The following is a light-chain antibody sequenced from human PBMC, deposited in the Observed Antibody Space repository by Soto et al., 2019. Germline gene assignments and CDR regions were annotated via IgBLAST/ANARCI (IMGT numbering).Light chain of an antibody. CDR3: QQRSNWPIT. V-gene: IGKV3-11*01. CDR2: DAS. Sequence: EIVLTQSPATLSLSPGERATLSCRASQSVSSYLAWYQQKPGQAPRLLIYDASNRATDIPARFSGSGSGTDFTLTISSLEPEDFAVYYCQQRSNWPITFGQGTRLEI. CDR1: QSVSSY. J-gene: IGKJ5*01.